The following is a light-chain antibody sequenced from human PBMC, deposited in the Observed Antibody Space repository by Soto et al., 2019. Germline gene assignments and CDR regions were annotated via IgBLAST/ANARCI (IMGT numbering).Light chain of an antibody. Sequence: QSALTQPASVSGSPGQSITISCTGTSSDVGSYNLVSWYQRHPGKAPKLMVYEASKRPSGVSNRFSGSKSGNTASLTISGLQAEDEADYYCSSYTSSTTLVVFGGGTKLTVL. CDR3: SSYTSSTTLVV. CDR1: SSDVGSYNL. V-gene: IGLV2-14*02. J-gene: IGLJ2*01. CDR2: EAS.